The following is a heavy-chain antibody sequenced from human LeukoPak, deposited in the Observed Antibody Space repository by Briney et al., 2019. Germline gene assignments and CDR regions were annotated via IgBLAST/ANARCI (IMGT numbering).Heavy chain of an antibody. J-gene: IGHJ5*02. Sequence: GGSLRLSCAASGFTFSDYFMSWIRQAPGKGLEWLSYISSSGSIIHYADSVKGRFTISRDNAKTSLFLQMNSLRAEDTAVYYCARDQLGRGWFDPWGQGTLVTVSS. D-gene: IGHD5-24*01. CDR2: ISSSGSII. CDR1: GFTFSDYF. V-gene: IGHV3-11*04. CDR3: ARDQLGRGWFDP.